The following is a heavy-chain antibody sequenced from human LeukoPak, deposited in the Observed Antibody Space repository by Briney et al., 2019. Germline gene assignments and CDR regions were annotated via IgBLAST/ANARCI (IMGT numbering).Heavy chain of an antibody. V-gene: IGHV3-74*01. CDR2: INSDGSST. CDR1: GFTFSSYW. Sequence: GGSLRLSCAASGFTFSSYWMHWVRKAPGKGLVWVSRINSDGSSTSYADSVKGRFTISRDNAKNTLYLQMNSLRAEDTAVYYCARAAAHRVFDYWGQGTLVTVSS. CDR3: ARAAAHRVFDY. D-gene: IGHD6-13*01. J-gene: IGHJ4*02.